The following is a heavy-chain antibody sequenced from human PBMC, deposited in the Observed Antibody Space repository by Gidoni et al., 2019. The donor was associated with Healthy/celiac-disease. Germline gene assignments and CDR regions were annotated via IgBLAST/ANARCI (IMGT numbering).Heavy chain of an antibody. V-gene: IGHV3-23*01. D-gene: IGHD3-10*01. CDR1: GFTVSSYA. Sequence: EVQLLESGGGLVKHGGSLRLACAASGFTVSSYAMSWVRQAPGKGLEWVSAIRGSGGSTYYADSVKGRFTISRDNSKNTLYLQMNSLRAEDTAVYYCASPLERGVLGAFDIWGQGTMVTVSS. J-gene: IGHJ3*02. CDR2: IRGSGGST. CDR3: ASPLERGVLGAFDI.